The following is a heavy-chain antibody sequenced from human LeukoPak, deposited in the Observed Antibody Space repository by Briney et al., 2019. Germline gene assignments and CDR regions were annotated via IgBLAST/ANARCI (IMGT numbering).Heavy chain of an antibody. CDR1: GGSTSGSSYY. CDR2: IYYSGST. J-gene: IGHJ4*02. Sequence: SETLSLTCTVSGGSTSGSSYYWGGIRQPPGKGRGWMGGIYYSGSTYYNPSLKSRVTISVDTSKNQFSLKLSSVTAADTAVYYCASSRGREEYYDFWSGYPFDYWGQGTLVTVSS. CDR3: ASSRGREEYYDFWSGYPFDY. V-gene: IGHV4-39*01. D-gene: IGHD3-3*01.